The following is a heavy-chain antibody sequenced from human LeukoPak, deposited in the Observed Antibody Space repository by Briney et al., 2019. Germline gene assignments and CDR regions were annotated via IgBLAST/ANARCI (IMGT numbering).Heavy chain of an antibody. CDR2: IHTSGDT. J-gene: IGHJ5*02. Sequence: GGSLRLSCAASGLTGSHNYVSWVRQAAGKGLEWVSAIHTSGDTCYADSVKGRFTISRDTSKNTLYLQINSLIVEDTAVYYCIVFGDSNHWGQGTLVTVSS. CDR3: IVFGDSNH. D-gene: IGHD4-17*01. V-gene: IGHV3-53*01. CDR1: GLTGSHNY.